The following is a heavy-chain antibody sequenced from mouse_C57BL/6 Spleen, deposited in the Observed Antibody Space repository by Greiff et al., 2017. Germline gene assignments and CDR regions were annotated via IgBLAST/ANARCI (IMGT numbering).Heavy chain of an antibody. Sequence: EVQLQEPGPGLVKPSQSLSLTCSVTGYSITSGYYWNWIRQLPGNKLEWMGYISYDGSNNYNPSLKNRISITRDTSTNQFFLKLHSVTTEDTAAYYCARAGDSAWFAYWGQGTLVTVSA. J-gene: IGHJ3*01. CDR2: ISYDGSN. V-gene: IGHV3-6*01. CDR1: GYSITSGYY. CDR3: ARAGDSAWFAY.